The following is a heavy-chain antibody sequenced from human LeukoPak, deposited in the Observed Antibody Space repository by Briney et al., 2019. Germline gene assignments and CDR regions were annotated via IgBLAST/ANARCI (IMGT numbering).Heavy chain of an antibody. J-gene: IGHJ4*02. CDR1: GFTFSDYY. D-gene: IGHD3-3*01. CDR2: ISSSGSTI. CDR3: ARVFRSGHYDFWSGYYLDY. Sequence: GGSLRLSCAASGFTFSDYYMSWIRQAPGKGLEWVSYISSSGSTIYYADSVKGRFTISRDNAKNSLYLQMNSLRAEDTAVYYCARVFRSGHYDFWSGYYLDYWGQGTLVTVSS. V-gene: IGHV3-11*01.